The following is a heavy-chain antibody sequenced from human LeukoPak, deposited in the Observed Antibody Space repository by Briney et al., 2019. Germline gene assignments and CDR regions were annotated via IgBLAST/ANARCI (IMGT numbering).Heavy chain of an antibody. V-gene: IGHV3-33*01. CDR3: ARASGPFDF. CDR1: GFIFSTYG. Sequence: GGSLRLSRAASGFIFSTYGMHWVRQAPGKGLEWVAVIFSDGYTKYYAGSVKDRFTISRDNSKNTLYLHMNSLIPGDTGVYYCARASGPFDFWGQGTLLTVSS. CDR2: IFSDGYTK. J-gene: IGHJ4*02. D-gene: IGHD3-10*01.